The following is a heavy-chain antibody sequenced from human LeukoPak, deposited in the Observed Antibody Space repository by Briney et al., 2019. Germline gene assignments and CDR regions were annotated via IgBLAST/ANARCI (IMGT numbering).Heavy chain of an antibody. CDR1: GYTFTSYA. V-gene: IGHV1-18*01. D-gene: IGHD6-6*01. CDR3: ARVSYNRFDP. Sequence: ASVKVSCKASGYTFTSYAISWVRQAPGQGLECMGWISAYNGNTYYAQNFQGRVTMTADTSTSTAYMELRSLRSDDTAVYYCARVSYNRFDPWGQGTLLTVS. J-gene: IGHJ5*02. CDR2: ISAYNGNT.